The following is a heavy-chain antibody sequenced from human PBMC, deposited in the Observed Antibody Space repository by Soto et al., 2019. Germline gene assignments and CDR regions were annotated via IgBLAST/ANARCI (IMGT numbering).Heavy chain of an antibody. CDR3: APRRYGSFNIGAFDI. D-gene: IGHD1-26*01. J-gene: IGHJ3*02. CDR2: ISWNSGSI. CDR1: GFTFDDYA. V-gene: IGHV3-9*01. Sequence: GGSLRLSCAASGFTFDDYAMHWVRQAPGKGLEWVSGISWNSGSIGYADSVKGRFTISRDNAKNSLYLQMNSLRAEDTALYYCAPRRYGSFNIGAFDIWGQGTMVTVSS.